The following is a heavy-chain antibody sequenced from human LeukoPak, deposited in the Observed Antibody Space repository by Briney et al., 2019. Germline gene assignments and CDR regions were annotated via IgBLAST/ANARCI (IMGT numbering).Heavy chain of an antibody. D-gene: IGHD5-12*01. J-gene: IGHJ5*02. CDR1: GFTFSSYS. CDR3: ASRRHIVATIGTWFDP. V-gene: IGHV3-21*01. Sequence: RLAXAASGFTFSSYSMNWVRQAPGEGLEWVSSISRSSYIYYADSGKGRFTISRDNAKNSLYLQMNSLRAEDTAVYYCASRRHIVATIGTWFDPWGQGTLVTVSS. CDR2: ISRSSYI.